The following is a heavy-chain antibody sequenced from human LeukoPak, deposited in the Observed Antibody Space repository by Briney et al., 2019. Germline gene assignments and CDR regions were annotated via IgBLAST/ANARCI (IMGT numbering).Heavy chain of an antibody. CDR2: ISSSSSYI. Sequence: GGSLRLSCTASGFTFSSYSMNWVRQAPGKGLEWVSSISSSSSYIYYADSVKGRFTISRDNAKNSLYLQMNSLRAEDTAVYYCARDHGSIAAAGDFDYWGQGTLVTVSS. D-gene: IGHD6-13*01. V-gene: IGHV3-21*01. CDR3: ARDHGSIAAAGDFDY. CDR1: GFTFSSYS. J-gene: IGHJ4*02.